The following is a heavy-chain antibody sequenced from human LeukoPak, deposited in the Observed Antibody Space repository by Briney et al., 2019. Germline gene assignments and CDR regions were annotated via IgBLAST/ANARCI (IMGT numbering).Heavy chain of an antibody. Sequence: SETLSLTCTVSGGSISSSSYYWGWIRQPPGKGLEWIGSIYYSGSTYYNPSLKSRVTISVDTSKNQFSLKLSSVTAADTAVYYCARLQYCSSTSCYFFDYWGQGTLVTVSS. V-gene: IGHV4-39*01. CDR2: IYYSGST. CDR1: GGSISSSSYY. J-gene: IGHJ4*02. D-gene: IGHD2-2*01. CDR3: ARLQYCSSTSCYFFDY.